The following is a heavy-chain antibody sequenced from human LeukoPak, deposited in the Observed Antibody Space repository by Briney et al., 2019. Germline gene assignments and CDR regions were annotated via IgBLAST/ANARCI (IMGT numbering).Heavy chain of an antibody. CDR3: ARGRGIVGAYDAFDI. Sequence: ASVQVSCQASGYTFTGYYMHWVRQAPGQGLEWMGRINPNSGGTNYAQKFQGRVTMTRDTSISTAYMELSRLRSDDTAVYYCARGRGIVGAYDAFDIWGQGTMVTVSS. J-gene: IGHJ3*02. CDR2: INPNSGGT. D-gene: IGHD1-26*01. CDR1: GYTFTGYY. V-gene: IGHV1-2*06.